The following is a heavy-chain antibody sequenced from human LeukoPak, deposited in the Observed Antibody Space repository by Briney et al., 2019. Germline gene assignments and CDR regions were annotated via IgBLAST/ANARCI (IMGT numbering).Heavy chain of an antibody. J-gene: IGHJ4*02. Sequence: GGSLRLSCAASGFTLSSYSMNWVRQAPGKGLEWVSSIRTSSSYIYYAGSVKGRFTISRDNTKNSLYLQMNSLRAEDTAVYYCARCLEGGDILTGSGYWGQGTLVTVSS. CDR2: IRTSSSYI. CDR1: GFTLSSYS. V-gene: IGHV3-21*01. CDR3: ARCLEGGDILTGSGY. D-gene: IGHD3-9*01.